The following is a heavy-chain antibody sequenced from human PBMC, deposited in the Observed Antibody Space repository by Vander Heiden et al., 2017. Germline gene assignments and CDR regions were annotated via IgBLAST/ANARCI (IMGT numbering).Heavy chain of an antibody. CDR3: ANRGIAAAGAPYYFDY. J-gene: IGHJ4*02. Sequence: EVQLLESGGRLVQPGGSLRLSCAASGFAFPSYAMSWVPPAPGKGVEWVSAISGSSGSTYYADSVKGRFTISRDNSKNTLYLQMNSLRAEDTAVYYCANRGIAAAGAPYYFDYWGQGTLVTVSS. CDR2: ISGSSGST. D-gene: IGHD6-13*01. CDR1: GFAFPSYA. V-gene: IGHV3-23*01.